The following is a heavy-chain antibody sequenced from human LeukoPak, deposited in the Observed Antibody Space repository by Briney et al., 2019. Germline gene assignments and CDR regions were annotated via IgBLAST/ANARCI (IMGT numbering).Heavy chain of an antibody. D-gene: IGHD2-2*01. J-gene: IGHJ6*02. Sequence: GASVKVSCKASGGTFSSYAISWVRQAPGQGLEWMGGIIPIFGTANYAQKFQGRVTITADESTSTAYMELSSLRSEDTAVYYCARERVGPPAAPPPDYYYGMDVWGQGTTVTVSS. CDR2: IIPIFGTA. V-gene: IGHV1-69*13. CDR3: ARERVGPPAAPPPDYYYGMDV. CDR1: GGTFSSYA.